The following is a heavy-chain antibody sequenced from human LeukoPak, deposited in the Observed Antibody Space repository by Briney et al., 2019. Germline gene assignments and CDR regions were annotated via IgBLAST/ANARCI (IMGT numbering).Heavy chain of an antibody. Sequence: GGSLRLSCAASGFTFSSYAMHWVRQAPGKGLEWVAVISYDGSNKYYADSVKGRFTISRDNSKNTLYLQMNSLRAEDAAVYYCARARTDYGDVDYWGQGTLVTVSS. D-gene: IGHD4-17*01. CDR2: ISYDGSNK. CDR3: ARARTDYGDVDY. CDR1: GFTFSSYA. J-gene: IGHJ4*02. V-gene: IGHV3-30*04.